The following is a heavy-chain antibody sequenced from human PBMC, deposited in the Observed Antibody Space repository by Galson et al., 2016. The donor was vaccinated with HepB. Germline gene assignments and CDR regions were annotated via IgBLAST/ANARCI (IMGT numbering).Heavy chain of an antibody. CDR3: ARAYQYTLDY. CDR1: GLTFSNFW. V-gene: IGHV3-7*04. D-gene: IGHD1-1*01. CDR2: INQDGTEK. Sequence: SLRLSCAASGLTFSNFWMTWVRQAPGKGLEWVANINQDGTEKHYLDSVRGRFTISRDNAKSSLFLQMNSLRAEDTAVYFCARAYQYTLDYWGQGMLVTVSS. J-gene: IGHJ4*02.